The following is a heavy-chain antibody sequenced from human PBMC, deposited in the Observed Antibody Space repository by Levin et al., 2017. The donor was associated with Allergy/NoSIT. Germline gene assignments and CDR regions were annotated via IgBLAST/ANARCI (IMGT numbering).Heavy chain of an antibody. D-gene: IGHD2-15*01. CDR1: GGSISNRGHY. Sequence: ESLKISCTVSGGSISNRGHYWGWIRQPPGKGLEWIGSIYHSGTTYYNASLKSRVTISVDTSKNQFSLKLRSVTAADTAMYYCARSGGTDLDWFDPWGQGTLITVSS. CDR2: IYHSGTT. J-gene: IGHJ5*02. CDR3: ARSGGTDLDWFDP. V-gene: IGHV4-39*01.